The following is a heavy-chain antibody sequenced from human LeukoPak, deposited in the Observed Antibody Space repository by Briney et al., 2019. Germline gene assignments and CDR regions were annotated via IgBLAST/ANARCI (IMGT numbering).Heavy chain of an antibody. Sequence: ASETLSLTCAVYGGSFNNYYWRWIRRAPGKGVQWIGEINNSGTTNYNPSLKSRVTMSVDTSKSQISLKLNSVTAADTAVYYCAREGSYLGSGSPPLDYWGQGTLVTVSS. CDR2: INNSGTT. CDR1: GGSFNNYY. D-gene: IGHD3-10*01. V-gene: IGHV4-34*01. J-gene: IGHJ4*02. CDR3: AREGSYLGSGSPPLDY.